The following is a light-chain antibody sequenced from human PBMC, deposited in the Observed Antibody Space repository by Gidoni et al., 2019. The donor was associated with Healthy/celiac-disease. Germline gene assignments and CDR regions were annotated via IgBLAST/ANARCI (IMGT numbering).Light chain of an antibody. J-gene: IGKJ1*01. Sequence: EIVLTQSPGTLSLSPGDRATLSCRASQSVSSSYLAWYQQKPGQAPRLLISGASSRATGIPDRFSGSGSGTDFPLTISRLEPEDFAVYYCQQYCSSPWTFXQXTKVEIK. CDR3: QQYCSSPWT. CDR1: QSVSSSY. CDR2: GAS. V-gene: IGKV3-20*01.